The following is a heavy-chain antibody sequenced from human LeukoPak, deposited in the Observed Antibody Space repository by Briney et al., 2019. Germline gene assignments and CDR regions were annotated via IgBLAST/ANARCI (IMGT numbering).Heavy chain of an antibody. J-gene: IGHJ4*02. CDR3: ARSELWVASEFDY. V-gene: IGHV3-23*01. CDR2: ISGSDDGT. D-gene: IGHD5-18*01. CDR1: GFTFSTYA. Sequence: PGGSLRLPCAASGFTFSTYAMSWVRQIPGKGLEWVSAISGSDDGTYYADSVKGRFTISRDNAKNSLYLQMSSLRAEDTAVYYCARSELWVASEFDYWGQGTLVTVSS.